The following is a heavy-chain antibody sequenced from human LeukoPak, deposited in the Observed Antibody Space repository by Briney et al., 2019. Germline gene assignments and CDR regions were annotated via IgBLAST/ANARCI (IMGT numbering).Heavy chain of an antibody. Sequence: GGSLRLSCAASGFTFDDSVMSWVRQAPGKGLEWVSSINWNGGSTGYADSVKGRFTISRDNAKNSLYLQMNSLRAEDTALYYCAKGRNYDLDAFDIWCQGTMVTVTS. CDR2: INWNGGST. D-gene: IGHD1-26*01. CDR3: AKGRNYDLDAFDI. V-gene: IGHV3-20*04. CDR1: GFTFDDSV. J-gene: IGHJ3*02.